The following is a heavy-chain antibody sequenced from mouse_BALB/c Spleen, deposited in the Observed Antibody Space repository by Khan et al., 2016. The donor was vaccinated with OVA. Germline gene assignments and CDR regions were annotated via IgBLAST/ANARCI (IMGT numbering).Heavy chain of an antibody. CDR2: IWSGGST. CDR3: ARNRNSYFDY. J-gene: IGHJ2*01. V-gene: IGHV2-2*02. CDR1: GFSLTSYG. D-gene: IGHD2-1*01. Sequence: QVQLKQSGPGLVQPSQSLSITCTVSGFSLTSYGVHWVRQSPGKGLEWLGVIWSGGSTDYNAAFISRLSISKDNSKSQVFFKMNSLPANDTAIYYCARNRNSYFDYWGQGTTLTVAS.